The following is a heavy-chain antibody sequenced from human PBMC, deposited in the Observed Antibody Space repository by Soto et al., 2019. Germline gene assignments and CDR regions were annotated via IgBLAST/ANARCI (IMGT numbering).Heavy chain of an antibody. J-gene: IGHJ4*02. V-gene: IGHV1-69*02. D-gene: IGHD2-2*02. CDR1: GGTFSSYT. CDR3: ALEYCSSTSCYRDY. Sequence: QVQLVQSGAEVKKPGSSVKVSCKASGGTFSSYTISWVRQAPGQGLEWMGRIIPILGIANYAQKFQGRVTITADKSTREAYMELSRLRAEDTAVYYCALEYCSSTSCYRDYWGQGTLVTVSP. CDR2: IIPILGIA.